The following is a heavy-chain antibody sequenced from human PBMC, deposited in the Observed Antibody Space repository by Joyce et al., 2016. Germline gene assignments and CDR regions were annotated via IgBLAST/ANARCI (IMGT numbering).Heavy chain of an antibody. V-gene: IGHV1-46*01. J-gene: IGHJ3*01. Sequence: QVQLEQSGAEVKKPGASMKISCKASGFTFTSTHIHWVRQAPGQGLQWMGFINPSDGFTTYAHKLQGRVTLTRDTSTMTVYMGLTRLAFQDTAVYFCARCHIGRSDCLDGFDVWGQGTLVTVSS. CDR1: GFTFTSTH. CDR3: ARCHIGRSDCLDGFDV. CDR2: INPSDGFT. D-gene: IGHD2-21*01.